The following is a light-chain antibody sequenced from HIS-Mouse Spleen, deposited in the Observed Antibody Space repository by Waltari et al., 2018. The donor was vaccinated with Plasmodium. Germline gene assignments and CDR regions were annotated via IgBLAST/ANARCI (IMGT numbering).Light chain of an antibody. CDR1: QSVSSSY. CDR3: QQYGSSSWT. J-gene: IGKJ1*01. V-gene: IGKV3-20*01. Sequence: ELVLTQSPGPLSLSPGERATLSCRASQSVSSSYLAWYQQKPGQAPRLLIYGASSLATGIPDRFSGSGSGTDFTLTISRLEPEDFAVYYCQQYGSSSWTFGQGTKVEIK. CDR2: GAS.